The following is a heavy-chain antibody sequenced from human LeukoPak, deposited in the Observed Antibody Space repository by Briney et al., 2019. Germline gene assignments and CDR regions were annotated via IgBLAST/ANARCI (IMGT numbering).Heavy chain of an antibody. J-gene: IGHJ3*02. Sequence: SETLSLTCTVSGGSFSSGSYYWSWIRQPPGTGLEWIGYIYYSGSTNYNPSLKSRVTISVDTSKNQFSLKLSSVTAADTAVYYCARDPNHYYDSSGYSPGAFDIWGQGTMVTVSS. CDR1: GGSFSSGSYY. CDR3: ARDPNHYYDSSGYSPGAFDI. V-gene: IGHV4-61*01. D-gene: IGHD3-22*01. CDR2: IYYSGST.